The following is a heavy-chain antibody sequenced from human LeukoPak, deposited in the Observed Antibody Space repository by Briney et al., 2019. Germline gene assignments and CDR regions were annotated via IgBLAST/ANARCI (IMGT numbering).Heavy chain of an antibody. CDR3: AREVGGSAFDI. CDR2: ISSIGGTT. CDR1: GFTFGTYA. D-gene: IGHD3-16*01. J-gene: IGHJ3*02. Sequence: GGSLRLSCAASGFTFGTYALHWVRQVPGKGLEYVSAISSIGGTTYYANSVKGRFTISRDNSKNTLYLQMGSLKPEDTAVYYCAREVGGSAFDIWGQGTMVTVSS. V-gene: IGHV3-64*01.